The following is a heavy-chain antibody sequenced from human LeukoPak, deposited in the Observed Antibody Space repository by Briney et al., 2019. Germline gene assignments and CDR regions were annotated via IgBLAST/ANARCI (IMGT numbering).Heavy chain of an antibody. D-gene: IGHD4-17*01. CDR3: ARDGNYGDSGLDGFDI. J-gene: IGHJ3*02. CDR1: GYSISSGYC. Sequence: SETLSLTCSVSGYSISSGYCWSWIRQPPGKGLEWIGEINHSGSTNYNPSLKSRVTISVDTSKNQFSLKLSSVTAADTAVYYCARDGNYGDSGLDGFDIWGQGTMVTVSS. CDR2: INHSGST. V-gene: IGHV4-38-2*02.